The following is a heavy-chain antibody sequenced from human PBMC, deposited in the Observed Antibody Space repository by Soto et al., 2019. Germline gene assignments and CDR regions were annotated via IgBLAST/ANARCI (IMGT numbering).Heavy chain of an antibody. J-gene: IGHJ6*03. D-gene: IGHD1-26*01. V-gene: IGHV3-74*03. Sequence: EVQMVESGGALVQPGGSLRLSCAASGFTFSSYWMHWVRQAPGKGLVWVSRINTDGTSPKYADSVKGRITISRDNAKNTLYLQMNSLRDEDTAVYYCARRWEYFYMDVWGKGTTVTVCS. CDR1: GFTFSSYW. CDR3: ARRWEYFYMDV. CDR2: INTDGTSP.